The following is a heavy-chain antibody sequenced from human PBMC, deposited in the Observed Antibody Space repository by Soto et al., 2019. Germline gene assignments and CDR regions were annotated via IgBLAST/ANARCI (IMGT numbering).Heavy chain of an antibody. V-gene: IGHV1-58*02. Sequence: SVKVSCKASGFTFTSSAMQWVRQARGQRLEWIGWIVVGSGNTNYAQKFQERVTITRDMSTSTAYMELSSLRSEDTAVYYCAADGTSYDYIWGSYPQAFDIWGQGTMVTGSS. D-gene: IGHD3-16*01. CDR2: IVVGSGNT. J-gene: IGHJ3*02. CDR3: AADGTSYDYIWGSYPQAFDI. CDR1: GFTFTSSA.